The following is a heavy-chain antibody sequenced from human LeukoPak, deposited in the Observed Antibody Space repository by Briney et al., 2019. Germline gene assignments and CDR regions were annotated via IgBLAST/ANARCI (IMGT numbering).Heavy chain of an antibody. CDR2: IYHSGST. J-gene: IGHJ5*02. V-gene: IGHV4-38-2*02. CDR1: GYSISSGYY. D-gene: IGHD4-11*01. Sequence: PSETLSLTCTVSGYSISSGYYWGWIRQPPGKGLEWIGSIYHSGSTYYNPSLKSRVTISVDTSKNQFSLKLSSVTAADTAVYYCARGLPLITVTTTDQLNWFDPWGQGTLVTASS. CDR3: ARGLPLITVTTTDQLNWFDP.